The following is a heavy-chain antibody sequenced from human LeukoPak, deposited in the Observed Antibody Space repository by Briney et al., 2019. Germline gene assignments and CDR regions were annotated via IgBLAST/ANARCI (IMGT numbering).Heavy chain of an antibody. Sequence: SETLSLTCAVSGGSISSGGYSWSRIRQPPGKGLEWIGYIYHSGSTYYNPSLKSRVTISVDKSKNQFSLKLSSVTAADTAVYYCARVSSGATTVDYWGQGTLVTVSS. CDR2: IYHSGST. D-gene: IGHD1-26*01. CDR3: ARVSSGATTVDY. CDR1: GGSISSGGYS. V-gene: IGHV4-30-2*01. J-gene: IGHJ4*02.